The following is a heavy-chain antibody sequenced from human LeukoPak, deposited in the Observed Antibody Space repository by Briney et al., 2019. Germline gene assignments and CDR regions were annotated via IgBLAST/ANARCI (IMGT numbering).Heavy chain of an antibody. D-gene: IGHD1-7*01. CDR1: GASIRGGTYY. CDR2: ISYSGST. CDR3: ARRYDWNYVYFDY. Sequence: PSETLSLTCAVSGASIRGGTYYWDWIRQPPGKGLEWIGSISYSGSTYYNPSLKSRVTISRDTSENQFSLKLRSVTAADTAVYYCARRYDWNYVYFDYWGQGTLVNVSS. J-gene: IGHJ4*02. V-gene: IGHV4-39*01.